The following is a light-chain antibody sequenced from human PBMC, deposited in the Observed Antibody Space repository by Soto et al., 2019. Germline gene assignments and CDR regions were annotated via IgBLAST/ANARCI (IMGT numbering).Light chain of an antibody. CDR1: SSDVGSYNL. Sequence: QSALTQPASVSGSPGQSITISCTGTSSDVGSYNLVSWYQQHPGKAPKLMIYDVSKRPSRISNRFSGSKSGNTASLTISGLQAEDEADYYCCSYAGSSTVVFGGGTKLTVL. CDR2: DVS. CDR3: CSYAGSSTVV. J-gene: IGLJ3*02. V-gene: IGLV2-23*02.